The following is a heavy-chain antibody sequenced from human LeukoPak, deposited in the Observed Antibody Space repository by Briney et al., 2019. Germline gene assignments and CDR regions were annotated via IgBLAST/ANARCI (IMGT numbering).Heavy chain of an antibody. D-gene: IGHD1-26*01. J-gene: IGHJ3*02. CDR1: GGSISNSDYY. Sequence: SETLSLTCTVSGGSISNSDYYCDWVRQSPGKGLEWIGSIYYTGSTYYNLSLKSRLTISVATSKNQFSLKLSSVTAADTAVYYCARIGGIVGATRDSAFDIWGQGTMVTVSS. CDR3: ARIGGIVGATRDSAFDI. V-gene: IGHV4-39*07. CDR2: IYYTGST.